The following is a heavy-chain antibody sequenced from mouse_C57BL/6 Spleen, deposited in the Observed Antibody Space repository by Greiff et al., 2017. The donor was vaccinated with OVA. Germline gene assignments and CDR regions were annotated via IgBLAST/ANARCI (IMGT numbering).Heavy chain of an antibody. Sequence: DVKLQESGPGLVKPSQSLSLTCSVTGYSITSGYYWNWIRQFPGNKLEWMGYISYDGSNNYNPSLKNRISITRDTSKNQFFLKLNSVTTEDTATYYCARAGYYGSSYSPFAYWGQGTLVTVSA. V-gene: IGHV3-6*01. CDR2: ISYDGSN. CDR3: ARAGYYGSSYSPFAY. D-gene: IGHD1-1*01. CDR1: GYSITSGYY. J-gene: IGHJ3*01.